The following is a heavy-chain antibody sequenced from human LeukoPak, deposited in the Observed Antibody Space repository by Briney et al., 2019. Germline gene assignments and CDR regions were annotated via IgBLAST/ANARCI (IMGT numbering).Heavy chain of an antibody. CDR2: ISGSGGST. D-gene: IGHD6-19*01. J-gene: IGHJ3*02. Sequence: GGSLRLSCAASGFTFSNSAMTWVRQAPGKGLEWVSAISGSGGSTYYADSVKGRFTISRDNSKNTLYLQMNSLRAEDTAVYYCAKIGWDDAFDIWGQGTMVTVSS. CDR1: GFTFSNSA. V-gene: IGHV3-23*01. CDR3: AKIGWDDAFDI.